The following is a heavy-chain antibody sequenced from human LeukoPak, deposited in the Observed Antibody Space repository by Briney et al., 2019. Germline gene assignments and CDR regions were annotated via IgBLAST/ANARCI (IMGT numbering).Heavy chain of an antibody. CDR1: GYTFTSYG. CDR3: ATPIAAADPYFDY. D-gene: IGHD6-13*01. J-gene: IGHJ4*02. CDR2: ISAYNGNT. Sequence: ASVKVSCKASGYTFTSYGISWVRQAPGQGLEWMGWISAYNGNTNYAQKLQGRVTMTEDTSTDTAYMELSSLRSEDTAVYYCATPIAAADPYFDYWGQGTLVTVSS. V-gene: IGHV1-18*01.